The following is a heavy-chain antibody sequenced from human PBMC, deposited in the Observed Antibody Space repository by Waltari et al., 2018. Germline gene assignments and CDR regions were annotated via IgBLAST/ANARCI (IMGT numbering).Heavy chain of an antibody. V-gene: IGHV3-15*01. CDR2: IKSKTDGGKT. CDR3: TTGVVTPSPY. J-gene: IGHJ4*02. CDR1: GFTFSNAW. D-gene: IGHD2-21*02. Sequence: EVQLVESGGGLVKPGGSLRLSCAASGFTFSNAWMSWVRQAPGKGLEWVGRIKSKTDGGKTDYAAPVKGRFNIPRDDSKNTLYLQMNSLKTEDTAVYYCTTGVVTPSPYWGQGTLVTVSS.